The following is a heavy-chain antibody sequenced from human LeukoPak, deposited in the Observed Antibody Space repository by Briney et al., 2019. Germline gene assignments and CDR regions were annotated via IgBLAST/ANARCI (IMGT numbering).Heavy chain of an antibody. CDR3: AREGGAPTPFDY. D-gene: IGHD3-16*01. J-gene: IGHJ4*02. CDR2: ISGYNGNT. V-gene: IGHV1-18*04. Sequence: ASVKVSCKASGYTFTSYYMHWVRQAPGQGLEWMGWISGYNGNTNYAQRLQGRVTMTTDTSTSTAYMELRSLRSDDTAVYYCAREGGAPTPFDYWGQGTLVTVSS. CDR1: GYTFTSYY.